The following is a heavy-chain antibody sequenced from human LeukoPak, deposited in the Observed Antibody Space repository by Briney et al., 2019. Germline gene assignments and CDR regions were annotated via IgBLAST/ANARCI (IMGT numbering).Heavy chain of an antibody. CDR3: ARLSGDYVAFDI. CDR1: GNTFTIYA. Sequence: ASVNVSFKASGNTFTIYAMHWVRQAPGQRLEWMGWINAGNGNTKYSQKFQGRVTITRDTSASTVYMELSSLRSEDTAVYYCARLSGDYVAFDIWGQGTMVTVSS. D-gene: IGHD4-17*01. J-gene: IGHJ3*02. CDR2: INAGNGNT. V-gene: IGHV1-3*01.